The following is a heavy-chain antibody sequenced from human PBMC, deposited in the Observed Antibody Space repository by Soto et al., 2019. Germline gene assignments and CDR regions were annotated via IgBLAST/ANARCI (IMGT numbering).Heavy chain of an antibody. CDR3: AHRDSTGTTTYFDS. Sequence: QITLKEAGPPLVKPTETLTLTCTFSGFSFTTTRMGVGWTRQPPGKALEWLAIIYWDGESRYNPLLRRRLTLTEDTSKNQVVITITNMDPKDTATYSCAHRDSTGTTTYFDSWGQGIPVTVAS. CDR2: IYWDGES. V-gene: IGHV2-5*02. D-gene: IGHD1-1*01. CDR1: GFSFTTTRMG. J-gene: IGHJ4*02.